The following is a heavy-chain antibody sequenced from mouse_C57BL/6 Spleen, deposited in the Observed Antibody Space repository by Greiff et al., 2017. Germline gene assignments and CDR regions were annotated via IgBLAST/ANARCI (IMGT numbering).Heavy chain of an antibody. CDR2: IWRGGST. Sequence: VHLVESGPGLVQPSQSLSITCTVSGFSLTSYGVHWVRQSPGKGLEWLGVIWRGGSTDYNAAFMSRLSITKDNSKSQVFFKMNSLQADDTAIYYCAKNWGGYNAMDYWGQGTSVTVSS. CDR1: GFSLTSYG. D-gene: IGHD1-1*02. J-gene: IGHJ4*01. CDR3: AKNWGGYNAMDY. V-gene: IGHV2-5*01.